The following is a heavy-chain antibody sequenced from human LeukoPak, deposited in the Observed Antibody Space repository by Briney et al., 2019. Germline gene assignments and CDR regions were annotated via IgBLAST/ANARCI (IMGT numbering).Heavy chain of an antibody. Sequence: PGGSLRLSCAASGFTFSSYAMSWVRQAPGKGLEWVSAISGSGGSTYYADSVKGRFTISRDNSKNTLYLQMNSLRAEDTALYYCAKAPRRYSGPTNYYFDYWGQGTLVTVSS. CDR3: AKAPRRYSGPTNYYFDY. CDR2: ISGSGGST. J-gene: IGHJ4*02. D-gene: IGHD1-26*01. V-gene: IGHV3-23*01. CDR1: GFTFSSYA.